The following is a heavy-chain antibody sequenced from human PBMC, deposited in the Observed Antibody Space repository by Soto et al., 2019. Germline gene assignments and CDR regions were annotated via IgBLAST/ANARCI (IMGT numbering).Heavy chain of an antibody. CDR1: GFTFSSYA. CDR3: AKGRFDYGDYDLGFDY. J-gene: IGHJ4*02. V-gene: IGHV3-23*01. Sequence: PGGSLRLSCAASGFTFSSYAMSWVRQAPGKGLEWVSAISGSGGSTYYADSVKGRFTISRDNSKNTLYLQMNSLRAEDTAVYYCAKGRFDYGDYDLGFDYWGQGTLVTVSS. CDR2: ISGSGGST. D-gene: IGHD4-17*01.